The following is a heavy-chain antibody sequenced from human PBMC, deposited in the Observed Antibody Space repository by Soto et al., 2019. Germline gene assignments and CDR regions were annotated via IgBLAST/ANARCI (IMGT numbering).Heavy chain of an antibody. D-gene: IGHD3-16*01. Sequence: QVQLVQSGAEVKRPGASVKVSCKASGYTFTNYYMHWVRQAPGQGLEWMGVIHYSGATPTYAQKFQGRVTMARDTSTSTVYVELSSLTSEDTAVYYCARGGPDLATIGGFDYWGQGTLVTVSS. CDR2: IHYSGATP. J-gene: IGHJ4*02. CDR1: GYTFTNYY. CDR3: ARGGPDLATIGGFDY. V-gene: IGHV1-46*01.